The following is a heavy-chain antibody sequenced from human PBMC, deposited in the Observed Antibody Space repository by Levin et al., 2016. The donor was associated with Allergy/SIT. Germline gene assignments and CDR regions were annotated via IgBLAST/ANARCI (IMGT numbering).Heavy chain of an antibody. J-gene: IGHJ4*02. CDR3: GRDADCTDGVCFDY. V-gene: IGHV3-7*01. D-gene: IGHD2-8*01. CDR2: INQDGSRK. CDR1: GFTFSSFA. Sequence: GESLKISCAASGFTFSSFAMSWVRQAPGKGLEWVANINQDGSRKYYVDSVKGRFTISRDNAKNSLYLQLNSLRADDTALYYCGRDADCTDGVCFDYWGQGILVTVSS.